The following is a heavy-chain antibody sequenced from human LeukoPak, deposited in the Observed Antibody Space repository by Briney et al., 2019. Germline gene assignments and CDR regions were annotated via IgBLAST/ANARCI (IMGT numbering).Heavy chain of an antibody. CDR1: GFTFSTYA. D-gene: IGHD3-10*01. J-gene: IGHJ4*02. CDR3: AKDLHGLGNYFDY. CDR2: ISGGGDGT. Sequence: GGSLRLSCAASGFTFSTYAMTWVRQAPGKGLEWVSIISGGGDGTHYADSVKGRFTISRDNSKNTLYLQMSNLRADDTAVYYCAKDLHGLGNYFDYWGQGTLVPVSS. V-gene: IGHV3-23*01.